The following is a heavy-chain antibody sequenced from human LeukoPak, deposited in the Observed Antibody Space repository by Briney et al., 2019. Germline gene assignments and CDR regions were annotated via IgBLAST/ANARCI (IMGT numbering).Heavy chain of an antibody. J-gene: IGHJ4*02. CDR1: GYTFTGYY. CDR3: ARQGVFGGYSYGCGY. Sequence: ASVKVSCKASGYTFTGYYLHWVRQAPGEGLEWMGWINPNSGGTNYAQKFQGRVTMTRDTSISTAYMELSGLRSDDTAVYYCARQGVFGGYSYGCGYWGQGTLVTVSS. V-gene: IGHV1-2*02. D-gene: IGHD5-18*01. CDR2: INPNSGGT.